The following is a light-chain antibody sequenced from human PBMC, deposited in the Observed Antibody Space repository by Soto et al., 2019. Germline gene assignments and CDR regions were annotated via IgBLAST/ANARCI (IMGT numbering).Light chain of an antibody. CDR1: QSVSSN. J-gene: IGKJ1*01. Sequence: EIVITQSPATLSVSPGDRATLSCRASQSVSSNLAWYQQKPGQAPRLLIYGASTMATGIPARFSGSGSGTEFTLTISSLQSEDFAVYFCQQYNNWPPWTFGQGTKVEIQ. V-gene: IGKV3-15*01. CDR2: GAS. CDR3: QQYNNWPPWT.